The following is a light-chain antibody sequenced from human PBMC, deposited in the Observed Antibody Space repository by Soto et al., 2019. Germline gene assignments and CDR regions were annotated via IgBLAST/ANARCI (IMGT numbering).Light chain of an antibody. CDR2: EVS. Sequence: QSALTQPPSASGSPGQSVTISCTGTSSDVGGYNYVSWYQQHPGKAPKLMIYEVSKRPSGVPDRFSGSKSGNTASLTISGLQADDEADYYCSSFTSSSTVIFGGGTKLTVL. V-gene: IGLV2-8*01. J-gene: IGLJ2*01. CDR1: SSDVGGYNY. CDR3: SSFTSSSTVI.